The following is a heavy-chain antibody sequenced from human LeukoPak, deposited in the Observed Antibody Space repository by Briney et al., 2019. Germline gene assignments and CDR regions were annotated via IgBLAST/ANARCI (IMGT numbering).Heavy chain of an antibody. D-gene: IGHD3-22*01. Sequence: SETLSLTCTGTGGSISSTHWDWIRQPGWKELAGIGRHYTSGSTKYNPSLHSRVPISVHTSQHHFPLNFRSVTPAGRGQYYGSREMGGYHNWFDTWGQGTLVTVSS. CDR1: GGSISSTH. V-gene: IGHV4-4*07. CDR2: HYTSGST. J-gene: IGHJ5*02. CDR3: SREMGGYHNWFDT.